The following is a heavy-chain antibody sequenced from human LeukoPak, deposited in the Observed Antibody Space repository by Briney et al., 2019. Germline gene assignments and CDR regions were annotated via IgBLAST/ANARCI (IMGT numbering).Heavy chain of an antibody. D-gene: IGHD1-26*01. J-gene: IGHJ3*02. CDR2: IYPGDSDT. Sequence: GESLKITCKGSGYSFTSYWIGWVRQMPGKGLEWMGIIYPGDSDTRYSPSFQGQVTISADKSISTAYLQWSSLKASDTAMYYCARSPKPWELRGACDIWGQGTMVTVSS. V-gene: IGHV5-51*01. CDR3: ARSPKPWELRGACDI. CDR1: GYSFTSYW.